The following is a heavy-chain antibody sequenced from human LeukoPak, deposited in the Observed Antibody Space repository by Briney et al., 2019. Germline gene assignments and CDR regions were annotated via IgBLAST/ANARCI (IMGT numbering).Heavy chain of an antibody. Sequence: KPSETLSLTCTVSGGSISSGDYYWSWIRQPPGKVLELIGYIYYSGSTYYNPALKSRATISLDTSKNKFSLKLSSVTAADTAVYYCARSQYSGSYYWEGGEAFDIWGQGTMVTVSS. CDR3: ARSQYSGSYYWEGGEAFDI. CDR2: IYYSGST. D-gene: IGHD1-26*01. J-gene: IGHJ3*02. CDR1: GGSISSGDYY. V-gene: IGHV4-30-4*02.